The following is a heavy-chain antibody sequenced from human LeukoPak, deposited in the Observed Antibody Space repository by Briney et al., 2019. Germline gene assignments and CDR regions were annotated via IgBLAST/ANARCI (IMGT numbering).Heavy chain of an antibody. CDR1: GVSFSGYY. Sequence: SETLSLTCSVYGVSFSGYYWIWIRQPPGKGLEWIVEINHSGSTNYKPSLKSRVTISGNTSKNQFSLKLSSVTAADTAVYYCARGGGYSYYPLYRGWGQGTLVTVSS. CDR2: INHSGST. V-gene: IGHV4-34*01. CDR3: ARGGGYSYYPLYRG. J-gene: IGHJ4*02. D-gene: IGHD5-12*01.